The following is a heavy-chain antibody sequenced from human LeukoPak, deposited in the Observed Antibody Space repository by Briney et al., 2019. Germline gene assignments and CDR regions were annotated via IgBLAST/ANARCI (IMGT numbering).Heavy chain of an antibody. V-gene: IGHV3-20*01. J-gene: IGHJ4*02. CDR3: ARFSAVAGTDY. D-gene: IGHD6-19*01. CDR2: INWNGGST. Sequence: PGGSLRLSCVASGFPFSSYWMTWVRQAPGKGLEWVSGINWNGGSTGYADSVKGRFTISRDNAKNSLYLQMNSLRAEDTALYHCARFSAVAGTDYWGQGTQVTVSS. CDR1: GFPFSSYW.